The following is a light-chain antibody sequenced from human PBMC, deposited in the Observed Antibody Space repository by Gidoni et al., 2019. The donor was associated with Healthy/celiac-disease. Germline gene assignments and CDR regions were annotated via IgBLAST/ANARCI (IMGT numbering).Light chain of an antibody. CDR1: QSVSSSY. J-gene: IGKJ1*01. V-gene: IGKV3-20*01. CDR2: GAS. CDR3: QQYGSSPPST. Sequence: DIELTQSPGTLSLSPGERATLSCRASQSVSSSYLAWYQQKPGQAARLLIYGASSRATGMPDRFSGSGSGTDFTLTISRMEPEDFAVYYCQQYGSSPPSTFGQGTKVEIK.